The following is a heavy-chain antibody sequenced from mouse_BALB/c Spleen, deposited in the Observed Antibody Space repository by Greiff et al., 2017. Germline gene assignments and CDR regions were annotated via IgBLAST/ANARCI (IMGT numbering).Heavy chain of an antibody. CDR2: IWSDGST. D-gene: IGHD2-5*01. CDR3: ARHGYSRGYAMDY. Sequence: VQLQQSGPDLVAPSQSLSITCTVSGFSLTSYGVHWVRQPPGKGLEWLVVIWSDGSTTYNSALKSRLSISKDNSKSQVFLKMNSLQTDDTAMYYCARHGYSRGYAMDYWGQGTSVTVSS. CDR1: GFSLTSYG. V-gene: IGHV2-6-2*01. J-gene: IGHJ4*01.